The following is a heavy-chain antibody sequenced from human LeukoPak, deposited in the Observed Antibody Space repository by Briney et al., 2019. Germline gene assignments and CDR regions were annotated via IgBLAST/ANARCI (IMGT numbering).Heavy chain of an antibody. Sequence: SETLSLTCAVSGGSISSSSWWCWVRQPPGKGLEWIGEVFHDGSPNYNPSFRGRVTILVDKSKNQFSLNLGSLTAADTAMYYCARDPNIVSAVTLRAFDIWGQGTMVSVSS. D-gene: IGHD5/OR15-5a*01. J-gene: IGHJ3*02. CDR3: ARDPNIVSAVTLRAFDI. CDR2: VFHDGSP. V-gene: IGHV4-4*02. CDR1: GGSISSSSW.